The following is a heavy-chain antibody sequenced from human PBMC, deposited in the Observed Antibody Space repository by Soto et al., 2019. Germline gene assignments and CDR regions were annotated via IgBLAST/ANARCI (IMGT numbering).Heavy chain of an antibody. CDR2: IYYSGST. CDR3: ARYEGSSPQDDFDY. Sequence: PSETLSLTCTVSGGSISSCGYYWSWIRQHPGKGLEWIGYIYYSGSTYYNPSLKSRVTISVDTSKNQFSLKLSSVTAADTAVYYCARYEGSSPQDDFDYWAQRTLVTVSS. D-gene: IGHD6-6*01. V-gene: IGHV4-31*03. CDR1: GGSISSCGYY. J-gene: IGHJ4*02.